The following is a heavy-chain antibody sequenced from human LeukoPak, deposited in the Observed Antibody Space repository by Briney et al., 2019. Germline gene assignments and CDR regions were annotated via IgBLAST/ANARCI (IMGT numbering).Heavy chain of an antibody. CDR1: GGSISSSSYY. V-gene: IGHV4-39*01. CDR2: IYYSGST. J-gene: IGHJ4*02. CDR3: ARNQPAVVAAAGTFDY. Sequence: SETLSLTCTVSGGSISSSSYYWGWIRQPPGKGLEWIGSIYYSGSTYYNPSLKRRVTISVDTSKNQFSLKLSSVTAADTAVYYCARNQPAVVAAAGTFDYWGQGTLVTVSS. D-gene: IGHD6-13*01.